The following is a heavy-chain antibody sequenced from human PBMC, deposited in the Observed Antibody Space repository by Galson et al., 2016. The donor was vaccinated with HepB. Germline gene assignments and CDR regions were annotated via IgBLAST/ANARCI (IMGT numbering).Heavy chain of an antibody. D-gene: IGHD6-25*01. CDR2: IYVIGST. J-gene: IGHJ2*01. V-gene: IGHV4-4*07. Sequence: SETLSLTCTVSGGSISGHYWSWIRQPAGKGLEWIGRIYVIGSTNYNPSLRSRVSMSVDTSKKELSLELNSVTAADTALYYCAREADRLWYFGLWGRGILVTVSS. CDR1: GGSISGHY. CDR3: AREADRLWYFGL.